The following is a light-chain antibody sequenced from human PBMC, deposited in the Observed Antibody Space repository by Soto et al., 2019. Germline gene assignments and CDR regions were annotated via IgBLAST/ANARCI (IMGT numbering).Light chain of an antibody. CDR3: GTWDTRLGAVV. Sequence: QSVLTQPPSVSAAPGQKVTISCSGSSYNIGNNYVSWYQQLPGTAPKLLIYDNNNRPSGIPDRFSGSQSGTSATLGITGLQTGDEADYYCGTWDTRLGAVVFGGGTKLTVL. CDR2: DNN. CDR1: SYNIGNNY. V-gene: IGLV1-51*01. J-gene: IGLJ2*01.